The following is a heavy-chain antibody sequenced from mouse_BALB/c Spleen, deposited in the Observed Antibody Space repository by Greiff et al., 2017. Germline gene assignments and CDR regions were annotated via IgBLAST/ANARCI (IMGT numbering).Heavy chain of an antibody. CDR1: GYTFTSYW. J-gene: IGHJ4*01. Sequence: QVQLQQPGAELVRPGASVKLSCKASGYTFTSYWMNWVKQRPEQGLEWIGRIDPYDSATHYNQKFKDKAILTVDKSSSTAYMQLSSLTSEDSAVYYCARNRYDRAYAMDYWGQGTSVTVSA. D-gene: IGHD2-14*01. V-gene: IGHV1-52*01. CDR2: IDPYDSAT. CDR3: ARNRYDRAYAMDY.